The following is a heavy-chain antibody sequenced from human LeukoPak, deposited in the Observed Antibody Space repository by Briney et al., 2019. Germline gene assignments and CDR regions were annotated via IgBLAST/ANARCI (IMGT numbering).Heavy chain of an antibody. CDR3: AREAGIAPSGWFDP. J-gene: IGHJ5*02. CDR2: IKQDGSEK. D-gene: IGHD6-13*01. CDR1: GFTFSSYW. Sequence: PGGSLRLSCAASGFTFSSYWMSWVRQAPGKGLEWVANIKQDGSEKYYVDSVKGRFTISRDNAKNSLYLQMNSLRAEDTAVYYCAREAGIAPSGWFDPWGQGTLVTVSS. V-gene: IGHV3-7*01.